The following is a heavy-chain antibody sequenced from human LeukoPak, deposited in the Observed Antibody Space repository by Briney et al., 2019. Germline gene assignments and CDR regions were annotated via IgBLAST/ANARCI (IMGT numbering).Heavy chain of an antibody. Sequence: ASVKVSCKASGYTFTSYYMHWVRQAPGQGFEWMGIINPSGGSTSYAQKFQGRVTMTRDTSTSTVYMELSSLRSEDTAVYYCARVGRSETTVTRFPKYNWFDPWGQGTLVTVSS. V-gene: IGHV1-46*01. CDR1: GYTFTSYY. D-gene: IGHD4-11*01. J-gene: IGHJ5*02. CDR3: ARVGRSETTVTRFPKYNWFDP. CDR2: INPSGGST.